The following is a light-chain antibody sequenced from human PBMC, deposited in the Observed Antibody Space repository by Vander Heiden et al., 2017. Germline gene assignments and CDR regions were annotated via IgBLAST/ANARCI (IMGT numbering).Light chain of an antibody. V-gene: IGKV3-11*01. CDR3: QQSCYWPLT. CDR1: QVVISC. CDR2: DAI. J-gene: IGKJ1*01. Sequence: EIVLTQSPATLSLSTGERDTPSCRARQVVISCLAWYQQNPGPAPRLLIYDAINRATGIPARFSGSGSGTDFTLTISSLEPEDFAIYYCQQSCYWPLTFGQGTRLEIK.